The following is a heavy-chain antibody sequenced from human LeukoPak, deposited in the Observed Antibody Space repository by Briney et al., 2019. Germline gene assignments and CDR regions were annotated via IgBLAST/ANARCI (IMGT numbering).Heavy chain of an antibody. V-gene: IGHV3-30-3*02. Sequence: PGRSLRLSCAASGFTFRNYAIHWARQAPGKGLEWVAFISYDGAVTYYADSVKGRFTISRDNSKSTLYLHMNSLRAEDTAVYYCAKHRSGIFDYWGQGTLVTVSS. CDR1: GFTFRNYA. J-gene: IGHJ4*02. CDR3: AKHRSGIFDY. CDR2: ISYDGAVT.